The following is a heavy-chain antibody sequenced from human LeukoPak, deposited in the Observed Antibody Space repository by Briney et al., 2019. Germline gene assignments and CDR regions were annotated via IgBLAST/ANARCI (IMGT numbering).Heavy chain of an antibody. J-gene: IGHJ4*02. CDR3: ARRKTYYSQCFGY. CDR1: GGSFSGYY. CDR2: INHSGST. V-gene: IGHV4-34*01. Sequence: SETLSLTCAVYGGSFSGYYWSWIRQPPGKGLEWIGEINHSGSTNYNPSLKSRVTISVDTSKNQFSLKLSSVTAADTAVYYCARRKTYYSQCFGYWGQGTLVTVSS. D-gene: IGHD4-11*01.